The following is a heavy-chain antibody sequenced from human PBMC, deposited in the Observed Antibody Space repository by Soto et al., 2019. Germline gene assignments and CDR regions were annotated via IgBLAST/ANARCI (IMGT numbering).Heavy chain of an antibody. V-gene: IGHV3-23*01. Sequence: GGSLRVSCSASGFTFSDYAMSWVRQSPGKGLEWVSGVSSTGTSQYYAGSAQGRFTISRDNSKNMFYLQMKSLRAEDTAIYYCAKARPSGGYYYVEAFDVWGQGTMVTVSS. D-gene: IGHD3-22*01. CDR2: VSSTGTSQ. CDR1: GFTFSDYA. J-gene: IGHJ3*01. CDR3: AKARPSGGYYYVEAFDV.